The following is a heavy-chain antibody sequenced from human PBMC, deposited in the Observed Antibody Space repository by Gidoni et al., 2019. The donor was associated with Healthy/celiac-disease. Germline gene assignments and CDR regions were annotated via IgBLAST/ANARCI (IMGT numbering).Heavy chain of an antibody. CDR1: GGSISSSSYY. D-gene: IGHD6-6*01. V-gene: IGHV4-39*02. J-gene: IGHJ5*02. Sequence: QLQLQESGPGLVKPSETLSLTCTVSGGSISSSSYYWGWIRQPPGKGLEWIGSIYYSGSTYYNPSLKSRVTISVDTSKNQFSMKRSSVTAADTAVYYCAKEYSSSNFDPWGQGTLVTVSS. CDR3: AKEYSSSNFDP. CDR2: IYYSGST.